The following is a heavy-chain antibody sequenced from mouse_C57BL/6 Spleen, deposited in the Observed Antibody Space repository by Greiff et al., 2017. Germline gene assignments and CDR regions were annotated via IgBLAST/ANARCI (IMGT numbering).Heavy chain of an antibody. D-gene: IGHD3-2*01. CDR2: ISYDGSN. CDR3: ARSDRGYAMDY. J-gene: IGHJ4*01. Sequence: EVKLQQSGPGLVKPSQSLSLTCSVTGYSITSGYYWNWIRQFPGNKLEWMGYISYDGSNNYNPSLKNRISITRDTSKNQFFLTFNSVTTEDTATYYCARSDRGYAMDYWGQGTSGTVSS. V-gene: IGHV3-6*01. CDR1: GYSITSGYY.